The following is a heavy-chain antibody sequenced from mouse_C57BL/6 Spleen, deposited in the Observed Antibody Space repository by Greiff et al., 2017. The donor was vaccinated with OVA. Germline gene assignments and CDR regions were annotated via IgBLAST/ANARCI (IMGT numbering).Heavy chain of an antibody. CDR1: GYTFISYW. V-gene: IGHV1-61*01. Sequence: QVQLQQPGAELVRPGSSVKLSCKASGYTFISYWMDWVKQRPGQGLEWIGNIYPSDSETHYNQKFKDKATLTVDKSSSTAYMQLSSLTSEDSAVYYCARTAEGNFDVWGTGTTVTVSS. CDR2: IYPSDSET. CDR3: ARTAEGNFDV. J-gene: IGHJ1*03. D-gene: IGHD3-1*01.